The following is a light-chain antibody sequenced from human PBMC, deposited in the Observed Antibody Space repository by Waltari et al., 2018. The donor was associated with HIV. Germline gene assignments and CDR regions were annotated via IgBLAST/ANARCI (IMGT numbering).Light chain of an antibody. CDR3: QSYDTSLSGPV. CDR1: SSNIGAGFD. CDR2: GNN. V-gene: IGLV1-40*01. Sequence: QSVLTQPPSVSGAPGQRVTISCTGSSSNIGAGFDVHWYQQLPGTAPKLLLYGNNNRPSWVPDRFSGSKSGTSASLAITGLQAEDDADYYCQSYDTSLSGPVFGGGTKLTVL. J-gene: IGLJ2*01.